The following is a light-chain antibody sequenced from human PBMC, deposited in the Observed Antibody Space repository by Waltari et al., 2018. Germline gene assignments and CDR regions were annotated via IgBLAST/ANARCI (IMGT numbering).Light chain of an antibody. CDR1: SSNIGAGYD. CDR3: QSYDSSLSAVV. CDR2: GNS. Sequence: QSVLTQPPSVSGAPGPRVTIPCTGSSSNIGAGYDVPWYQQLPGTAPKLLIYGNSNRPSGVPDRFSGSKSGTSASLAITGLQAEDEADYYCQSYDSSLSAVVFGGGTKLTVL. V-gene: IGLV1-40*01. J-gene: IGLJ2*01.